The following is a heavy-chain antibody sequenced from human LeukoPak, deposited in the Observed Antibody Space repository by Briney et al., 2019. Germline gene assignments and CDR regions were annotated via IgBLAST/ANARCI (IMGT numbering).Heavy chain of an antibody. CDR3: ARDLGSDYGDYAFDY. CDR2: IYYSGST. J-gene: IGHJ4*02. D-gene: IGHD4-17*01. V-gene: IGHV4-59*01. CDR1: GGSISSDY. Sequence: SETLSLTCTVSGGSISSDYWSWIRQPPGKGLEWIGYIYYSGSTNYNPSLKSRVTISVDTSKNQFSLKLSSVTAADTAVYYCARDLGSDYGDYAFDYWGQGTLVTVSS.